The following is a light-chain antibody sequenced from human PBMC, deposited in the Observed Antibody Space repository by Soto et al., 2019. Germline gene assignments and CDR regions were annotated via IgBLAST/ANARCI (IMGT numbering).Light chain of an antibody. V-gene: IGLV2-14*01. CDR1: SSDVGTYNF. CDR3: SSYANSETVI. Sequence: QSALTQPASVSGSPGQSITISCTGTSSDVGTYNFVSWYRQHPVKAPILIIFDVSSRPSGISNRFSGSKSGNTAALTISGVQAEDEADYYCSSYANSETVIFGGGTKLTVL. J-gene: IGLJ2*01. CDR2: DVS.